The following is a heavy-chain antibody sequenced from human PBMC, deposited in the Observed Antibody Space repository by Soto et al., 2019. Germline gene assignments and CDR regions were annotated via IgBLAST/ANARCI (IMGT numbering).Heavy chain of an antibody. CDR1: GFTFDDHA. CDR3: DKDIKSTGWYFGLDR. CDR2: ISWNSGTI. Sequence: PGGSLRLSCADSGFTFDDHAMHWVRQGPGKGLEWVSGISWNSGTIVYADSVKGRFTISRDNTKNSLYLQMDSLRREDTALYYCDKDIKSTGWYFGLDRCGQGTTVTVSS. V-gene: IGHV3-9*01. J-gene: IGHJ6*02. D-gene: IGHD6-19*01.